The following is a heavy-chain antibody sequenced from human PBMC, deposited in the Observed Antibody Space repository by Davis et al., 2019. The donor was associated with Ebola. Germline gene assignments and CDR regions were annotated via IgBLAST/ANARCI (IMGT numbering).Heavy chain of an antibody. CDR3: ARGWLRTKFDY. D-gene: IGHD1-1*01. CDR1: GDSVSGSSGA. Sequence: HSQTLSLTCVISGDSVSGSSGAWNWIRQSPSRGLEWLGRTYYKSKWYNDYAESVKSRITISPDTSKNQFSLHLNSVTPEDTAVYFCARGWLRTKFDYWGQGTQVTVSS. J-gene: IGHJ4*02. CDR2: TYYKSKWYN. V-gene: IGHV6-1*01.